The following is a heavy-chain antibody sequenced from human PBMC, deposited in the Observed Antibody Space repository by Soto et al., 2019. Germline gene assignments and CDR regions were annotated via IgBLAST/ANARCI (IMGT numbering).Heavy chain of an antibody. D-gene: IGHD2-2*01. V-gene: IGHV1-2*04. CDR3: ARGYCSSTSCSRGAFDI. J-gene: IGHJ3*02. CDR1: GYTLTELS. CDR2: INPNSGGT. Sequence: ASVKVSCKVSGYTLTELSMHWVRQAPGKGLEWMGWINPNSGGTNYAQKFQGWVTMTRDTSISTAYMELSRLRSDDTAVYFCARGYCSSTSCSRGAFDIWGQGTMVTVSS.